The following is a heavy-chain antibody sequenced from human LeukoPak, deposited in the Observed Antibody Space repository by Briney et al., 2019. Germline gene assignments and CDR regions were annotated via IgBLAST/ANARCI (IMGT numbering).Heavy chain of an antibody. J-gene: IGHJ4*02. Sequence: SQTLSLTCALSGDSLSSSSSAWSWIRQSPSRGLEWLGRTYYRSKWINDHTESVKSRITINPDTSKNEFSLQLNSVTPEDTAVYYCARNLRPDFDYWGQGTLATVSS. V-gene: IGHV6-1*01. CDR3: ARNLRPDFDY. CDR1: GDSLSSSSSA. CDR2: TYYRSKWIN.